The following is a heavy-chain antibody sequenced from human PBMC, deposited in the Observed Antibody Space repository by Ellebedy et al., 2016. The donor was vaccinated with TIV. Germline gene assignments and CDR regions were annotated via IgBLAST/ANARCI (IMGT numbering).Heavy chain of an antibody. V-gene: IGHV3-21*01. CDR3: ARDFTPDY. CDR2: ITHNGATT. Sequence: GESLKISCAASGFTXXSYALXCVRQAPGKGLEWVSSITHNGATTYYADSVKGRFTISRDNAKNSLYLQMNSLRAEDTTVYYCARDFTPDYWGQGTLVTVSS. CDR1: GFTXXSYA. J-gene: IGHJ4*02.